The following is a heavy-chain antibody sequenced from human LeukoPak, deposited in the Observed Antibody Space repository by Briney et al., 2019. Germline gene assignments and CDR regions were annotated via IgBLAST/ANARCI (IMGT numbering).Heavy chain of an antibody. Sequence: PSETLSLTCAVYGGSSRGYYWNWLWIRQSPGKGLEWIGEINDSGSPNYNPSLKSRVTIPENKSLNQFSLKLSSVTAADTAVYYCASLPQGVRTDYYYYGMDVWGQGTTVTVSS. V-gene: IGHV4-34*01. CDR2: INDSGSP. CDR1: GGSSRGYY. D-gene: IGHD2-21*01. J-gene: IGHJ6*02. CDR3: ASLPQGVRTDYYYYGMDV.